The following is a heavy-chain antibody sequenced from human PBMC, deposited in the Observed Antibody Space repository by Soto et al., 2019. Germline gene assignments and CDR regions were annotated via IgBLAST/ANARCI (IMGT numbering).Heavy chain of an antibody. CDR2: VIPVFGRP. D-gene: IGHD5-12*01. CDR1: GGTFSSFG. Sequence: ASVKVSCKASGGTFSSFGISWVRQAPGQGLEWMGGVIPVFGRPNYAQRFRGRLTITADESTNTSYMELIDLTSEDTAVYYCAREASGYDFWGQGTQVTVSS. V-gene: IGHV1-69*13. CDR3: AREASGYDF. J-gene: IGHJ1*01.